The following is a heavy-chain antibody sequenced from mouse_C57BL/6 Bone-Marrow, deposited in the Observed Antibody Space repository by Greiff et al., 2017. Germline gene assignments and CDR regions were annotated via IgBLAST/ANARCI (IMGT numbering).Heavy chain of an antibody. Sequence: EVQRVESGAELVRPGASVKLSCTASGFNIKDDYMNWVKQRPEQGLEWIGWIDPENGDTEYASKFQGKATITADTSSNTAYLQLSGLSSEDTAVYYCTTGSGVWGTGTTVTVSS. J-gene: IGHJ1*03. CDR1: GFNIKDDY. CDR2: IDPENGDT. CDR3: TTGSGV. V-gene: IGHV14-4*01.